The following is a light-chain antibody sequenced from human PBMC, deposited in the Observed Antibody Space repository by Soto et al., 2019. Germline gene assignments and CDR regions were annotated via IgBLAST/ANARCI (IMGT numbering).Light chain of an antibody. J-gene: IGKJ1*01. V-gene: IGKV1-8*01. CDR3: QQTDSFPRT. CDR1: QGISSY. Sequence: AIRMTQSPSSFSASTVDRVTITCRASQGISSYLAWYQQKPGKAPKLLIYAASTLQSGVPSRFSGSGSGTDFTLTISSLQRDDFATYYCQQTDSFPRTFGQGTKVDNK. CDR2: AAS.